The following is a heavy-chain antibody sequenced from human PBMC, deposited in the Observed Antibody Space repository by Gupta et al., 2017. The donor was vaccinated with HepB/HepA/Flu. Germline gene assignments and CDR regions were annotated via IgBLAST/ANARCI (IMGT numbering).Heavy chain of an antibody. J-gene: IGHJ4*02. D-gene: IGHD5-24*01. CDR2: LSGTTA. CDR3: AKDHRREIMTMAHHLAC. Sequence: GKGLEWVSALSGTTAFYADSVKGRFTIYRDNAQNTLFLQMHSLRAEDADIYFCAKDHRREIMTMAHHLACWGQGTLVTVSS. V-gene: IGHV3-23*01.